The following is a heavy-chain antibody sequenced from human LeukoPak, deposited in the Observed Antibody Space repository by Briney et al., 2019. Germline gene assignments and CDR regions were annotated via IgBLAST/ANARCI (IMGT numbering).Heavy chain of an antibody. CDR3: AIQNSVPLSYYFDY. CDR1: GFTFTTYW. Sequence: GGSLRLSCAASGFTFTTYWMSWARQAPGKGPEWVANIKQDGSEKYSVDSVKGRFTISRDNYKNTLYLQMNSLRAEDTAVYYCAIQNSVPLSYYFDYWGQGTLVTVSS. J-gene: IGHJ4*02. CDR2: IKQDGSEK. V-gene: IGHV3-7*01. D-gene: IGHD2/OR15-2a*01.